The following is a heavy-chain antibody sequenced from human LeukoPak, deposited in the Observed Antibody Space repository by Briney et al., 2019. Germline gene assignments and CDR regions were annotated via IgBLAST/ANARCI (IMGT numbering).Heavy chain of an antibody. CDR2: ISYDGSNK. V-gene: IGHV3-30*18. CDR3: AKPVVAGDWYFDL. CDR1: GFTFSSYG. D-gene: IGHD6-19*01. J-gene: IGHJ2*01. Sequence: GGSLRLSCAASGFTFSSYGMHWVRQAPGKGLEWVAVISYDGSNKYYADSVKGRFTISRDNSKNTLYLQMNSLRAEDTAVYYCAKPVVAGDWYFDLWGRGTLVTVSS.